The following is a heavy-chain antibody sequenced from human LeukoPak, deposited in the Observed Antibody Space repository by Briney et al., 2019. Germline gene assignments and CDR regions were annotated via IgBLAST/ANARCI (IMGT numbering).Heavy chain of an antibody. CDR1: GYTFTSYD. J-gene: IGHJ4*02. CDR3: AVRRVVPAAIREYYFDY. V-gene: IGHV1-8*03. D-gene: IGHD2-2*02. Sequence: GASVKVSCKASGYTFTSYDINWVRQATGQGLEWMGWMNPNSGNTGYAQKFQGRVTITRDTSISTAYMELSSLRSEDTAVYYCAVRRVVPAAIREYYFDYWGQGTLVTVSS. CDR2: MNPNSGNT.